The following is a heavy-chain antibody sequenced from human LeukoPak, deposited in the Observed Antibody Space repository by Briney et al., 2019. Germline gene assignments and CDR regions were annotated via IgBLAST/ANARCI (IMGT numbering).Heavy chain of an antibody. CDR3: ARDFSGTYYDFWSGPLPGYYYYGMDV. CDR1: GGSISSYY. Sequence: SETLSLTCTVSGGSISSYYWSWIRQPVGKGLEWIGRIYTSGSTNYNPSLKSRVTMSVDTSKNQFSLKLSSVTAADTAVYYCARDFSGTYYDFWSGPLPGYYYYGMDVWGQGTTVTVSS. CDR2: IYTSGST. D-gene: IGHD3-3*01. J-gene: IGHJ6*02. V-gene: IGHV4-4*07.